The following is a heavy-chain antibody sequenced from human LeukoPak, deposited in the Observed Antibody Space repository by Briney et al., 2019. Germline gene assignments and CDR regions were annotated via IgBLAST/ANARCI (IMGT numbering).Heavy chain of an antibody. J-gene: IGHJ6*03. CDR3: ARDHPPDYGDPYYYYYYMDV. D-gene: IGHD4-17*01. CDR1: GFTFSIYG. Sequence: PGGSLRLSCAASGFTFSIYGMHWVRQAPGKGLEWVAFIRYDGSNKYYADSVKGRFTISRDNSKNTLYLQMNSLRAEDTAVYYCARDHPPDYGDPYYYYYYMDVWGKGTAVTVSS. V-gene: IGHV3-30*02. CDR2: IRYDGSNK.